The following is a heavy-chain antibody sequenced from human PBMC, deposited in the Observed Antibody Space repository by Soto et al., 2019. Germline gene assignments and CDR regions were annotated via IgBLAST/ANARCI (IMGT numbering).Heavy chain of an antibody. CDR2: IKQDGSEK. J-gene: IGHJ6*03. CDR1: GFTFSSYW. CDR3: AREGYCSSTSCYGDNYYYMDV. V-gene: IGHV3-7*01. Sequence: EVQLVESGGGLVQPGGSLRLSCAASGFTFSSYWMSWVRQAPGKGLEWVANIKQDGSEKYYVDSVNGRFTISRDNAKNSLYLQMNSLRAEDTAVYYCAREGYCSSTSCYGDNYYYMDVWGKGTTVTVSS. D-gene: IGHD2-2*01.